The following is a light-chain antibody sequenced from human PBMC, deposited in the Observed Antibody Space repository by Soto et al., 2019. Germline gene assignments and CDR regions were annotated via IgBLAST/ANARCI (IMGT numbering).Light chain of an antibody. V-gene: IGLV2-14*03. J-gene: IGLJ2*01. CDR2: DVN. Sequence: QSALTQPASVSGSPGQSITISCTGTSSDVGTYNYVSWYQQHPGKAPKVMIYDVNNRPSGVSNRFSGSKSGNTASLTISGLQAEDEADYYCSSYTASSTSVIFGGGTKLTVL. CDR3: SSYTASSTSVI. CDR1: SSDVGTYNY.